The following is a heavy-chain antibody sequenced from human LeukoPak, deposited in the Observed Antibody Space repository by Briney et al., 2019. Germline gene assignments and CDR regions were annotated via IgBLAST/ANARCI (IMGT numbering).Heavy chain of an antibody. V-gene: IGHV3-21*01. D-gene: IGHD6-19*01. CDR2: ISSSSSYI. Sequence: GGSLRLSCAASGFTFSSYAMSWVRQAPGEGLEWVSSISSSSSYIYYADSVKGRFTISRDNAKNSLYLQMNSLRAEDTAVYYCAGSGIAVAGFDYWGQGTLVTVSS. CDR1: GFTFSSYA. CDR3: AGSGIAVAGFDY. J-gene: IGHJ4*02.